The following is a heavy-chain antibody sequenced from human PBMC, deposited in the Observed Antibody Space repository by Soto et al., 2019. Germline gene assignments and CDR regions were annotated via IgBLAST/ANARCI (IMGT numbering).Heavy chain of an antibody. Sequence: QVQLQQWGAGLLKPSETLSLNYAVNGGSLSGYYWSWIRQPPGKGLEWIGDIKDGGRTNYSPSLKSRATIASDTSNNQFSLRLYSVTAADTGVYYCARGQEGVVATHWDQGTLVPVSS. D-gene: IGHD5-12*01. CDR1: GGSLSGYY. CDR3: ARGQEGVVATH. J-gene: IGHJ4*02. V-gene: IGHV4-34*01. CDR2: IKDGGRT.